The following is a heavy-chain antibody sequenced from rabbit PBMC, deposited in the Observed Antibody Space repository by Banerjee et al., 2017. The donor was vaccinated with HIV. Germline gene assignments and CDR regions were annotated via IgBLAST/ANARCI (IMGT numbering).Heavy chain of an antibody. J-gene: IGHJ4*01. CDR2: INTSSGNT. V-gene: IGHV1S40*01. D-gene: IGHD4-2*01. CDR1: GFSFSSGYD. CDR3: ARSYAGYADTSLNL. Sequence: QSLGESGGDLVKPGASLTLTCKASGFSFSSGYDMCWVRQPPGKGLEWIGCINTSSGNTVYASWAKGRFTISKTSSTTVTLQMTTLTAADTATYFCARSYAGYADTSLNLWGQGTLVTVS.